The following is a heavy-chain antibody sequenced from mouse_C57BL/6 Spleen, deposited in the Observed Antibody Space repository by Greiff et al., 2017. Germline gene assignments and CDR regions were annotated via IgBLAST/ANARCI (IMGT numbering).Heavy chain of an antibody. Sequence: QVQLKQSGPGLVQPSQSLSITCTVSGFSLTSYGVHWVRQPPGKGLEWLGVIWSGGSTDYNAAFISRLSISKDNSKSQVFFKMNSLQADDTAIYYCAKKSTVVAPYAMDYWGQGTSVTVSS. CDR1: GFSLTSYG. D-gene: IGHD1-1*01. V-gene: IGHV2-4*01. J-gene: IGHJ4*01. CDR3: AKKSTVVAPYAMDY. CDR2: IWSGGST.